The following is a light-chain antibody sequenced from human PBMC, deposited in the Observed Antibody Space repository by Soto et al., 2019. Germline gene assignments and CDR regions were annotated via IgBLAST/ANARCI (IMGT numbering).Light chain of an antibody. V-gene: IGLV2-18*02. J-gene: IGLJ1*01. Sequence: QSVLTQPPSVSGSPGQSVAISCTGTSSDVGSYNRVSWYQQPPGTAPKLIISEVSNRPSGVPDRFSGSKSGNTASLTISGIQAEDEADYYCSSFTTSDTYVFGTGTKLTVL. CDR2: EVS. CDR3: SSFTTSDTYV. CDR1: SSDVGSYNR.